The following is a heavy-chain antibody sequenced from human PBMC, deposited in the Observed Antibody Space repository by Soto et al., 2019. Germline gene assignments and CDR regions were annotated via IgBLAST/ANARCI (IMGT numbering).Heavy chain of an antibody. D-gene: IGHD3-22*01. V-gene: IGHV1-46*01. J-gene: IGHJ4*02. Sequence: ASVKVSCKASRSTFTNYYIHWVRQAPGQGLEWMGIINPSGGSTSYAQKLQGRVTMTRDTSTSTVYMELNSLRSEDTALYYCVREDLISMRDYYFAYWGQGTQVTVS. CDR1: RSTFTNYY. CDR3: VREDLISMRDYYFAY. CDR2: INPSGGST.